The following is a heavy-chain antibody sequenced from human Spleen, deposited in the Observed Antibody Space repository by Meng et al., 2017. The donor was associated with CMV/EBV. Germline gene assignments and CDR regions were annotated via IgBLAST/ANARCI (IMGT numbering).Heavy chain of an antibody. CDR1: GFTFSDCP. Sequence: GGSLRLSCAASGFTFSDCPIHWVRQAPGKGLEWVSYISSSSSTIYYADSVKGRFTISRDNSKDTLYLQVNSLRAEDTALYYCASRPEFDYWGQGTLVTVSS. CDR2: ISSSSSTI. CDR3: ASRPEFDY. V-gene: IGHV3-48*01. J-gene: IGHJ4*02. D-gene: IGHD1-14*01.